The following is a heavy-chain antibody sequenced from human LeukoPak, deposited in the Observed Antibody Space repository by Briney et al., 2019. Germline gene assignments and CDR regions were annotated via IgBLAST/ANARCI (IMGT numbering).Heavy chain of an antibody. V-gene: IGHV1-8*03. J-gene: IGHJ4*02. CDR2: MNPNSGNT. Sequence: ASVKVSCKASGYTFTSYDINWVRQATGQGLGWMGWMNPNSGNTGYAQKFQGRVTITRNTSISTAYMELSSLRSEDTAVYYCARQRYSQVVTMAVFDYWGQGTLVTVSS. CDR1: GYTFTSYD. CDR3: ARQRYSQVVTMAVFDY. D-gene: IGHD4-23*01.